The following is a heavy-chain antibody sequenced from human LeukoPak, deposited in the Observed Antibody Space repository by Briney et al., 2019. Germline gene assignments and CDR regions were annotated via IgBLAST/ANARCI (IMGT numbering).Heavy chain of an antibody. J-gene: IGHJ3*02. CDR1: GFPFTTFW. CDR3: VRDRNIGYDWGIDAFDI. V-gene: IGHV3-74*01. D-gene: IGHD5-12*01. Sequence: GGPLTLSCATSGFPFTTFWMHWARQPPGKGLVWVSRINHDGSSTNYADSVTGRLTISRENAKNTVYLQMNSLRAEDTAVYYCVRDRNIGYDWGIDAFDIWGQGTMVTVSS. CDR2: INHDGSST.